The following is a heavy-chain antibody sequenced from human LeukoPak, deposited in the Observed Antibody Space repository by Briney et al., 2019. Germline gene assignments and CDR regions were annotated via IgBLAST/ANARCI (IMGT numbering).Heavy chain of an antibody. CDR2: ISAYNGNT. J-gene: IGHJ5*02. V-gene: IGHV1-18*01. D-gene: IGHD3-3*01. CDR1: GYTFTSYG. CDR3: ARVDYDFWSGYWGMSNWFDP. Sequence: ASVKVSCKASGYTFTSYGISWVRQAPGHGLEWMGWISAYNGNTNYAQQLQGRVTMTTDTSTSTAYMELRSLRSDDTAVYYCARVDYDFWSGYWGMSNWFDPWGQGTLVTVSS.